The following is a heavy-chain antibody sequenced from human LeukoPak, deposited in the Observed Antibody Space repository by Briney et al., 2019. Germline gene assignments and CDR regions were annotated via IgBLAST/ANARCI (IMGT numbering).Heavy chain of an antibody. CDR3: AGRGSGSYFDY. CDR1: GFTFSSYA. CDR2: ISGSGGST. J-gene: IGHJ4*02. Sequence: GGSLRLSCAASGFTFSSYAMSWFRQAPGKGLEWVSAISGSGGSTYYADSVKGRFTISRDNSKNTLYLQMHSLRAEDTAVYYCAGRGSGSYFDYWGQGTLVTVSS. D-gene: IGHD3-10*01. V-gene: IGHV3-23*01.